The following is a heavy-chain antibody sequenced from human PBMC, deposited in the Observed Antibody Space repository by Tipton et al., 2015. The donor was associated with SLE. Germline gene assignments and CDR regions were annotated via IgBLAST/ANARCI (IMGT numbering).Heavy chain of an antibody. CDR1: EFGFRTHG. J-gene: IGHJ6*03. CDR3: ARAPYYYYYYMDV. V-gene: IGHV3-30*12. CDR2: ISYDGSNK. Sequence: SLRLSCAASEFGFRTHGMHWIRQAPGKGLEWVAIISYDGSNKYYADSVKGRFTISRDNAKNSLYLQMNSLRAEDTAVYYCARAPYYYYYYMDVWGKGTTVTVSS.